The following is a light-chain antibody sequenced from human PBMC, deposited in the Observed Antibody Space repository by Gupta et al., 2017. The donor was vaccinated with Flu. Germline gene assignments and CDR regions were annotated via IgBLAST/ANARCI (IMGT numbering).Light chain of an antibody. V-gene: IGKV3-15*01. CDR1: QSVGGA. Sequence: ASLSVSPGQRATLSCRTSQSVGGALAWYQQKPGQAPRLLIYGASTRASGFPDRFRGSGSGTEFILTITSLQSEDSGVYYCQQYSHWPPLTFGGGTKVEI. J-gene: IGKJ4*01. CDR2: GAS. CDR3: QQYSHWPPLT.